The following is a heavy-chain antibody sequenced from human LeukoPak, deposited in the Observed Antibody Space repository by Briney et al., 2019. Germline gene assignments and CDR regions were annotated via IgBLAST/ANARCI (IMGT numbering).Heavy chain of an antibody. J-gene: IGHJ3*02. V-gene: IGHV1-46*01. D-gene: IGHD1-26*01. CDR1: GYTFTSYY. Sequence: ASVKVSCKASGYTFTSYYMHWVRQAPGQGLEWMGIINPSGGSTSYALKFQGRVTMTRDMSTSTVYMELSSLRSEDTAVYYCSSSGSYGSAFDIWGQGTMVTVSS. CDR2: INPSGGST. CDR3: SSSGSYGSAFDI.